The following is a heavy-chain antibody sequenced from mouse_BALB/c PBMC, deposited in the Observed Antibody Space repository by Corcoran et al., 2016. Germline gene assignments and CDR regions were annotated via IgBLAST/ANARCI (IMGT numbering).Heavy chain of an antibody. J-gene: IGHJ3*01. D-gene: IGHD2-4*01. CDR2: INTNTGEP. CDR3: ARGTMTFAY. V-gene: IGHV9-3*02. CDR1: GYIFTNYG. Sequence: QIQLVQSGPELKKPGETVKISCKASGYIFTNYGMKWVKQAPGKGLKWMGWINTNTGEPTYAEEFKGRFAFSLETSASTAYLQIKNLKNEDTATYFCARGTMTFAYWGQGTLVTVSA.